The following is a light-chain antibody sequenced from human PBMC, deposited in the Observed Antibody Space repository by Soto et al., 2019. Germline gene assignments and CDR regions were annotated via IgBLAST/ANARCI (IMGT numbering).Light chain of an antibody. J-gene: IGKJ1*01. CDR1: QTISDW. CDR2: KAS. Sequence: DIQMTQSPSTLSASVGDRVTIACRASQTISDWLAWYQQKPGRAPSLLIYKASTLHSGVPSRFSGSGSGTDFTLTISSLQPDDVATYYCQQYNTYRTFGQGTRVEIK. V-gene: IGKV1-5*03. CDR3: QQYNTYRT.